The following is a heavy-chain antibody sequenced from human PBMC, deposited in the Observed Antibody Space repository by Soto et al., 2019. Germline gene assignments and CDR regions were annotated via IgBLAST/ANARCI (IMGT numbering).Heavy chain of an antibody. CDR3: AKDGQYDFWGWFDP. J-gene: IGHJ5*02. Sequence: GGSLRLSCAASVFTFSSYAMSWVRQAPGKGLEWVSAISGSGGSTYYADSVKGRFTISRDNSKNTLYLQMNSLRAEDTAVYYCAKDGQYDFWGWFDPWGQGTLVTVSS. CDR2: ISGSGGST. V-gene: IGHV3-23*01. D-gene: IGHD3-3*01. CDR1: VFTFSSYA.